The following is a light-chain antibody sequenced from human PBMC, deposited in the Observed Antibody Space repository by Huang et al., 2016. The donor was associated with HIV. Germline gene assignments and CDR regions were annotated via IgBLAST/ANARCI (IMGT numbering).Light chain of an antibody. CDR1: QSVSSN. J-gene: IGKJ2*01. Sequence: EIVMTQSPATLSVSPGERATLSCRASQSVSSNLAWYRQKPGQAPRLLIYDASTRATDIPARFSGSGSGTEFTLTISSLQSEDFAVYYCQHYNNWPPRYTFGQGTKLE. CDR3: QHYNNWPPRYT. CDR2: DAS. V-gene: IGKV3-15*01.